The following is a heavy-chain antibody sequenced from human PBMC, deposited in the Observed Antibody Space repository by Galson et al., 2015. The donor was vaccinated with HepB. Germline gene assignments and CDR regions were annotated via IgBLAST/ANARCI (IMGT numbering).Heavy chain of an antibody. CDR1: GFTFSSYG. Sequence: SLRLSCAASGFTFSSYGMHWVRQAPGKGLEWVAVISYDGSNKYYADSVKGRFTISRDNSKNTLYLQMNSLRAEDTAVYYCAKGAGYSYGYGTDYWGQGTLVTVSS. D-gene: IGHD5-18*01. V-gene: IGHV3-30*18. J-gene: IGHJ4*02. CDR2: ISYDGSNK. CDR3: AKGAGYSYGYGTDY.